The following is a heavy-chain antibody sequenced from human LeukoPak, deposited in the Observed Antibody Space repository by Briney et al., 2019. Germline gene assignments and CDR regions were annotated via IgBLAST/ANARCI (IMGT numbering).Heavy chain of an antibody. CDR1: GFTFSSYA. CDR2: ISGSGGST. Sequence: GGSLRLSCAASGFTFSSYAMSWVRQAPGKGLEWVPAISGSGGSTYYADSVKGRFTISRDNSKNTLYLQMNSLRAEDTAVYYCAKEVHCSSTSCYYAEYFQHWGQGTLVTVSS. CDR3: AKEVHCSSTSCYYAEYFQH. D-gene: IGHD2-2*01. V-gene: IGHV3-23*01. J-gene: IGHJ1*01.